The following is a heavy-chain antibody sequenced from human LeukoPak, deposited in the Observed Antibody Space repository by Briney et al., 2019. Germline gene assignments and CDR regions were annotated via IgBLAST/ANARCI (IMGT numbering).Heavy chain of an antibody. CDR3: ARASIVGARPYWYFDL. Sequence: ALVKVSCKASGGTFSSYAISWVRQAPGQGLEWMGRIIPILGIANYAQKFQGRVTITADKSTSTAYMELSSLRSEDTAVYYCARASIVGARPYWYFDLWGRGTLVTVSS. D-gene: IGHD1-26*01. CDR1: GGTFSSYA. CDR2: IIPILGIA. J-gene: IGHJ2*01. V-gene: IGHV1-69*04.